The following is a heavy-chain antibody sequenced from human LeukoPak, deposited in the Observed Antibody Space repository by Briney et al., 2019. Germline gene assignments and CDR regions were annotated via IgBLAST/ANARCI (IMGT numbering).Heavy chain of an antibody. V-gene: IGHV3-30*04. D-gene: IGHD6-13*01. CDR1: GFTFSSYA. CDR3: ARDWIAAAGELYGMDV. Sequence: GKSLRLSCAASGFTFSSYAMHWVRQAPGKGLEWVAVISYDGTNKYYADSVKGRFTISRDNAKNSLYLQMNSLRAEDTAVYYCARDWIAAAGELYGMDVWGQGTTVTVSS. J-gene: IGHJ6*02. CDR2: ISYDGTNK.